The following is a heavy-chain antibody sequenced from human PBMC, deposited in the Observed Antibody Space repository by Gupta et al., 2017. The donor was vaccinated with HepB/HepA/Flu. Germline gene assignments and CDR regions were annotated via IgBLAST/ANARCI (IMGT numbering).Heavy chain of an antibody. Sequence: QGQLVESGGGVVQPGRSLRLSCAATGFTLNSYNMYWVRQAPGKGLEWVALTLSDGGNKYYADSVKGRFTISRENSKNTLYLQMNSLRGEDTAVYYCARGNYGWDVWGQGTTVSVSS. CDR3: ARGNYGWDV. CDR2: TLSDGGNK. V-gene: IGHV3-30-3*01. J-gene: IGHJ6*02. CDR1: GFTLNSYN.